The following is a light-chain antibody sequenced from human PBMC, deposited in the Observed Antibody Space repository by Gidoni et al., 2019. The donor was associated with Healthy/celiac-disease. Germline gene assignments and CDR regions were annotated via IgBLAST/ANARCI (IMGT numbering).Light chain of an antibody. CDR1: QSILYSSNNKNY. CDR2: WAS. J-gene: IGKJ2*01. Sequence: DIVMTQSPDSLAVSLGERATINCKSSQSILYSSNNKNYLAWYQQKPGQPPKLLGYWASTRESGVPDRFSGSGSGTDFTLTISSLRAEDVAVYYCQQYYSAPYTFGQGTKLEIK. V-gene: IGKV4-1*01. CDR3: QQYYSAPYT.